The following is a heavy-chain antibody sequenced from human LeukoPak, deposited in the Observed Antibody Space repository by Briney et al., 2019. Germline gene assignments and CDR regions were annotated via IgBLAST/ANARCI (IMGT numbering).Heavy chain of an antibody. CDR2: ITSGGNT. CDR1: GFTFSSYA. V-gene: IGHV3-23*01. D-gene: IGHD2-2*01. Sequence: AGGSLRLSCAASGFTFSSYAMNWVRQAPGKGLEWVSAITSGGNTYYADSVKGRFTISRDSSKNMLYLQMNSLRSEDTAVYYCAKGGGPYHLPTDYWGQGTLVTVS. J-gene: IGHJ4*02. CDR3: AKGGGPYHLPTDY.